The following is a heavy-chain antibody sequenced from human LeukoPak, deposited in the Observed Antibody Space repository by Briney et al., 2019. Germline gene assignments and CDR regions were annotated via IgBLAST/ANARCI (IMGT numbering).Heavy chain of an antibody. V-gene: IGHV3-23*01. CDR1: GFTFSSYA. D-gene: IGHD2-2*01. CDR2: ISGSGGST. CDR3: AKDSSLGVVVPAASGY. J-gene: IGHJ4*02. Sequence: GGSLRLSCAASGFTFSSYAMSWVRQAPGKGLEWVSAISGSGGSTYYADSVKGRFTISRDNSKNTLYLQMNSLRAEGTAVYYCAKDSSLGVVVPAASGYWGQGTLVTVSS.